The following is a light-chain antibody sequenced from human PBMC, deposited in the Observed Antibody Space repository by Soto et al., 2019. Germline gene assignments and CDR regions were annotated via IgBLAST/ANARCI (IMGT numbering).Light chain of an antibody. V-gene: IGKV3-20*01. J-gene: IGKJ1*01. CDR2: GAS. CDR3: QQYGSSLWT. CDR1: QSVSSSY. Sequence: EIVWTQSPGTLSLSPGERATLSCRASQSVSSSYLAWYQQKPGQGPRLLIYGASSRATGIPDRFSGSGSGTDFTLTISRLEPEDFSVYYCQQYGSSLWTFGQGTKVEIK.